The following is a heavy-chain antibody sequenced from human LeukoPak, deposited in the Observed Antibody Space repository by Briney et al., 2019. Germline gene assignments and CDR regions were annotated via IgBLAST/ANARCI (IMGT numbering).Heavy chain of an antibody. J-gene: IGHJ4*02. CDR3: ASSVKVATRYYFDY. CDR2: IYHSGST. CDR1: GGSISSSNW. D-gene: IGHD5-12*01. V-gene: IGHV4-4*02. Sequence: SETLSLTCAVSGGSISSSNWWSWVRPPPGKGLEWIGEIYHSGSTNYNPSLKSRVTISVDKSKNQFSLKLSSVTAADTAVYYCASSVKVATRYYFDYWGQGTLVTVSS.